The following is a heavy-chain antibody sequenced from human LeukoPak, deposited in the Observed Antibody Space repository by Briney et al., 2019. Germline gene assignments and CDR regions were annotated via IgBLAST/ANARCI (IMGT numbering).Heavy chain of an antibody. V-gene: IGHV7-4-1*02. CDR3: ARDLVYEWELLSYYYGMDV. J-gene: IGHJ6*02. Sequence: PEASVKVSCKASGYTFTSYAMNWVRQAPGQGLEWMGWINTNTGNPTYAQGFTGRFVFSLDTSVSTAYLQISSLKAEDTAVYYCARDLVYEWELLSYYYGMDVWGQGTTVTVSS. CDR2: INTNTGNP. D-gene: IGHD1-26*01. CDR1: GYTFTSYA.